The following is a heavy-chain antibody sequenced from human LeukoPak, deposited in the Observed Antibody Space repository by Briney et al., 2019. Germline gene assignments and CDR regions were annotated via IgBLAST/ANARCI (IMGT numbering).Heavy chain of an antibody. J-gene: IGHJ4*02. CDR1: GFTFGNYA. V-gene: IGHV3-30-3*01. CDR3: ARDADDFWSGYCDY. Sequence: PGGSLRLSCEASGFTFGNYAMHWVRQAPGKGLEWVAVISYDGSNKYYADSVKGRFTISRDNSKNTLYLQMDSLRAEDTAVYYCARDADDFWSGYCDYWGQGTLVTVSS. D-gene: IGHD3-3*01. CDR2: ISYDGSNK.